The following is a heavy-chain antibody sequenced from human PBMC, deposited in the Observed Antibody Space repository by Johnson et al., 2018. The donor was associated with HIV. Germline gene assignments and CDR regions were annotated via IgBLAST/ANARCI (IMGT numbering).Heavy chain of an antibody. V-gene: IGHV3-20*04. D-gene: IGHD3-22*01. CDR2: INWNGGST. CDR1: GFTFDDYG. Sequence: VQLVESVGGVVQTGRSLRLSCAASGFTFDDYGMSWVRQAPGKGLEWVSGINWNGGSTGYADSVKGRFTISRDNSKNTLYLQMNSLRPDDTAVYFCAKEQLYYYDNRHAFDIWGQGTMVTVSS. J-gene: IGHJ3*02. CDR3: AKEQLYYYDNRHAFDI.